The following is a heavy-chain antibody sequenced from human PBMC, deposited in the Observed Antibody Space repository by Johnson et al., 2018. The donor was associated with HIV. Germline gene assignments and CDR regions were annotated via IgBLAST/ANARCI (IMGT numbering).Heavy chain of an antibody. V-gene: IGHV3-NL1*01. D-gene: IGHD6-19*01. CDR2: IYSGGKT. J-gene: IGHJ3*02. CDR1: GFTFSSYG. Sequence: QMQLVESGGGVVQPGRSLRLSCAASGFTFSSYGMHWVRQAPGKGLEWVSVIYSGGKTYYADSVKGRFTISRDNSKNTLYLQMNSLKAEDTAVYYCVSSGCQRCAFDIWGQGTMVTVSS. CDR3: VSSGCQRCAFDI.